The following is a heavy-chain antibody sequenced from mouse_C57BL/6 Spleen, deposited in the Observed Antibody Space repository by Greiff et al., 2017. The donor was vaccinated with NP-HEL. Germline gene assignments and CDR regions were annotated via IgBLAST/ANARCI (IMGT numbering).Heavy chain of an antibody. J-gene: IGHJ4*01. Sequence: QVQLKESGPGLVQPSQSLSITCTVSGFSLTSYGVHWVRQSPGKGLEWLGVIWSGGSTDYNAAFISRLSISKDNSKSQVFFKMNSLQADDTAIYYCARNRVNYPYYYAMDYWGQGTSVTVSS. CDR1: GFSLTSYG. V-gene: IGHV2-2*01. CDR2: IWSGGST. D-gene: IGHD2-1*01. CDR3: ARNRVNYPYYYAMDY.